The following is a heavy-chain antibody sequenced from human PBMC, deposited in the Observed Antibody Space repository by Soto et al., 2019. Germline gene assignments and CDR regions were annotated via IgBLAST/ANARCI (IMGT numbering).Heavy chain of an antibody. CDR2: ISWNSGSI. V-gene: IGHV3-9*01. D-gene: IGHD3-10*01. Sequence: EVQLVESGGGLVQPGRSLRLSCAASGFTFDDYAMHWVRQAPGKGLEWVSGISWNSGSIGYAESVKGRFTISRDNAKNSLYLQMNIMRAEETALYYWAKALGGRYFDYWGQGTLVTVSS. J-gene: IGHJ4*02. CDR1: GFTFDDYA. CDR3: AKALGGRYFDY.